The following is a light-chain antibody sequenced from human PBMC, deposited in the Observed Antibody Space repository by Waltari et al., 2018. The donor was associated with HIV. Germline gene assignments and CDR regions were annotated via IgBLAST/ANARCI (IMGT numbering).Light chain of an antibody. CDR1: QSVYSN. CDR2: GAS. V-gene: IGKV3-15*01. CDR3: QQYYDWPLT. J-gene: IGKJ4*01. Sequence: EIVMTQSPVTLSVSPGERATLSCRASQSVYSNLAWYQQKPGQAPRLVIYGASTRATGIPARFSGSGSGTEFTLTISSLQSEDSALYYCQQYYDWPLTFGGGTKVEIK.